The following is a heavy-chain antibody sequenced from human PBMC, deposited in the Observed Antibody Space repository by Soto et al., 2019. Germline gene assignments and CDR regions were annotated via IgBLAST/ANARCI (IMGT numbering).Heavy chain of an antibody. Sequence: NRQPPGKGLEWIGEINHSGATNYNPSLKSRVIISVDTPKNQFSLKLSSVTAADTAMYYCVRNHDTGFYYFDPWGQRTLVTVSS. CDR2: INHSGAT. V-gene: IGHV4-34*01. J-gene: IGHJ5*02. CDR3: VRNHDTGFYYFDP. D-gene: IGHD3-22*01.